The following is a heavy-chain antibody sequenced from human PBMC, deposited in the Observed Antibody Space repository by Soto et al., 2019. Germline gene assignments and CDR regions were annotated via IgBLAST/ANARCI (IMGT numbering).Heavy chain of an antibody. CDR2: ISGSGGST. CDR3: AKPVHSYGYYYYGMDV. D-gene: IGHD5-18*01. Sequence: GGALRVSCSASGFTFSSYAMSWVRQAPGKGLEWVSAISGSGGSTYYADSVKGRFTISRDNSKNTLYLQMNSLRAEDTAVYYCAKPVHSYGYYYYGMDVWGKGTTVTVSS. CDR1: GFTFSSYA. J-gene: IGHJ6*04. V-gene: IGHV3-23*01.